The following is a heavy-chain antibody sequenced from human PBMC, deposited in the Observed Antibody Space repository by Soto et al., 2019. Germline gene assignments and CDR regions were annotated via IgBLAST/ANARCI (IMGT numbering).Heavy chain of an antibody. Sequence: GGSLRLSCAASGFTFSSYSMNWVRQAPGKGLEWVSSISSSSSYIYYADSVKGRFTISRDNAKNSLYLQMNSLRAEDTAVYYCARVTTHYYDNTDAFDIWGQGTMVTVSS. CDR2: ISSSSSYI. D-gene: IGHD3-22*01. V-gene: IGHV3-21*01. CDR3: ARVTTHYYDNTDAFDI. CDR1: GFTFSSYS. J-gene: IGHJ3*02.